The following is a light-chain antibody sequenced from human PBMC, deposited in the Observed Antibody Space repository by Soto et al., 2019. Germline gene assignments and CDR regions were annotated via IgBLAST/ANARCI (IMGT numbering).Light chain of an antibody. CDR1: QRVIARY. CDR3: QQYNNRPPWP. V-gene: IGKV3D-15*01. Sequence: EIVFKRSPGTLSLYPGDRASLSCRASQRVIARYLAWFHQKPGQAPRLLIFGASARATGIPDRFSGSGSGTEFTLTISSLQSEDFGVYYCQQYNNRPPWPFGQGTKADIK. J-gene: IGKJ1*01. CDR2: GAS.